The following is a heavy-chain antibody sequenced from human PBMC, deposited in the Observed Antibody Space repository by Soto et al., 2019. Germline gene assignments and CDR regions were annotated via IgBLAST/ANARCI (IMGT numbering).Heavy chain of an antibody. V-gene: IGHV3-33*01. Sequence: QVQLVESGGGVVQPGRSLRLSCAASGFTFSSYGMHCVRQAPGTGLEWVAVIWYDGSNKYYADSVKGPFTISRDNSKNTLYLQVNSLRAEDTAVYYCAREVNDAVDIVAPFDYWGQGTRVTVSS. CDR2: IWYDGSNK. D-gene: IGHD5-12*01. CDR3: AREVNDAVDIVAPFDY. J-gene: IGHJ4*02. CDR1: GFTFSSYG.